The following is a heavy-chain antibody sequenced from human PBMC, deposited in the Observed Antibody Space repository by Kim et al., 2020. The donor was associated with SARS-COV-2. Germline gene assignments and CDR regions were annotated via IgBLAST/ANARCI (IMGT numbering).Heavy chain of an antibody. CDR2: IWYDGSNE. CDR1: GFTFSNYG. Sequence: GGSLRLSCAASGFTFSNYGMHWVRQAPGKGLEWVAVIWYDGSNEYYADSVKGRFTISRDNSKNTLYLQMNSLRAEDTAVYYCAKCRERKNSGSFDYYFDYWGQGTLVTVST. J-gene: IGHJ4*02. V-gene: IGHV3-33*06. D-gene: IGHD1-26*01. CDR3: AKCRERKNSGSFDYYFDY.